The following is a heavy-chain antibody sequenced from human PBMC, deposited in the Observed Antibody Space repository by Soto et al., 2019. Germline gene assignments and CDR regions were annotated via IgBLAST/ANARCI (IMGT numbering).Heavy chain of an antibody. D-gene: IGHD2-2*01. Sequence: GGSLRLSCAASGFTFSGHPMHWVRQAPGKGLEWVAVISYDGINKYSADSVKGRFVISRDNSKTTLYLQMNSLRAADTAVYYCAKDLGYCSSTSCPTRDYYYGMDVWGQGTTVTVSS. CDR1: GFTFSGHP. J-gene: IGHJ6*02. CDR2: ISYDGINK. CDR3: AKDLGYCSSTSCPTRDYYYGMDV. V-gene: IGHV3-30*09.